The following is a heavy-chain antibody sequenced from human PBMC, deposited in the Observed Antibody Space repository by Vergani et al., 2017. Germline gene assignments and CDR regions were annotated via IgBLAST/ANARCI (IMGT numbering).Heavy chain of an antibody. CDR2: ISGSGDSI. Sequence: EVQLLESGGGLVQPGGSLRLSCEGSGFTFSAHAMSWVRQATGKGRERVSTISGSGDSIYYADSVKGRFTISRDNSKNTLYLQMNSLRADDTAVYFCARDQLTGDLWGGPFDVWGQGTMVTVSS. V-gene: IGHV3-23*01. CDR1: GFTFSAHA. CDR3: ARDQLTGDLWGGPFDV. D-gene: IGHD2-21*01. J-gene: IGHJ3*01.